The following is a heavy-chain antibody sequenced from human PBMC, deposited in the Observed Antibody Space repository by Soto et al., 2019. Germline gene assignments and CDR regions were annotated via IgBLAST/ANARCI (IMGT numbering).Heavy chain of an antibody. D-gene: IGHD3-22*01. CDR1: GGSISSGGYY. CDR2: IYYSGST. V-gene: IGHV4-31*03. J-gene: IGHJ4*02. Sequence: QVQLQESGPGLVKPSQTLSLTCTVSGGSISSGGYYWSWIRQHPGKGLEWIGYIYYSGSTYYNPSLKSRVTLSVDTSKNQFSRKLSSVTAADTAVYYCARGGRKGYYYDSSGYLLLFDYWGQGTLVTVSS. CDR3: ARGGRKGYYYDSSGYLLLFDY.